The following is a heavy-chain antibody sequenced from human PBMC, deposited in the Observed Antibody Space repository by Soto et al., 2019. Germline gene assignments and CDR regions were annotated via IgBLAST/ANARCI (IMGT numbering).Heavy chain of an antibody. CDR2: INHSGST. CDR1: GGSFSGYY. D-gene: IGHD3-16*02. J-gene: IGHJ3*02. V-gene: IGHV4-34*01. Sequence: QVQLQQWGAGLLKPSETLSLTCAVYGGSFSGYYWSWIRQPPGKGLEWIGEINHSGSTNYNPSLKSRVTISVDTSKNQFSLKLSSVTAADTAVYYCARVYRSESEMCAFDIWGQGTMVTVSS. CDR3: ARVYRSESEMCAFDI.